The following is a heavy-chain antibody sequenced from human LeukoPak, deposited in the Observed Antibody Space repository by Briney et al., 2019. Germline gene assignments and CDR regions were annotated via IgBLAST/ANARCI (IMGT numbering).Heavy chain of an antibody. V-gene: IGHV4-39*01. CDR1: GGSISSSSYY. J-gene: IGHJ4*02. CDR2: IHYSGST. Sequence: SETLSLTCTVSGGSISSSSYYWGWIRQPPGRGLEWIGSIHYSGSTYYNPSLKSRVTISVDTSKNQFSLKLSSVTAADTAVSYCARREVGATILGGNYFDYWGQGTLVTVSS. D-gene: IGHD1-26*01. CDR3: ARREVGATILGGNYFDY.